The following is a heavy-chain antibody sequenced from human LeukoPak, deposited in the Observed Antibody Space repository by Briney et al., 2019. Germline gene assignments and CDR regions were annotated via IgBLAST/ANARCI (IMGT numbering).Heavy chain of an antibody. CDR1: GFTFSSYC. Sequence: PGGPLRLSCTASGFTFSSYCMHWVRQAPGKGLVWVSRINSGGRSIGYADSVKGRFTISRDNAKNTLYLKMNSLRAEDTAMYCCARADRPNWYFDLWGRGTLVTVSS. J-gene: IGHJ2*01. CDR3: ARADRPNWYFDL. V-gene: IGHV3-74*01. CDR2: INSGGRSI.